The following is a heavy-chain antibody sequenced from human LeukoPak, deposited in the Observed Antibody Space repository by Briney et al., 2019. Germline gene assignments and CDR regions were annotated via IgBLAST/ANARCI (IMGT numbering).Heavy chain of an antibody. Sequence: GGSLRLSCAASGFTFSSYAMSWVRQAPGKGLEWVSAISGSGGSTYYADSVKGRFTISRGNSKNTLYLQMNSLRAEDTAVYYCAKDLSYGSGSWYFDYWGQGTLVTVSS. J-gene: IGHJ4*02. V-gene: IGHV3-23*01. CDR1: GFTFSSYA. D-gene: IGHD3-10*01. CDR3: AKDLSYGSGSWYFDY. CDR2: ISGSGGST.